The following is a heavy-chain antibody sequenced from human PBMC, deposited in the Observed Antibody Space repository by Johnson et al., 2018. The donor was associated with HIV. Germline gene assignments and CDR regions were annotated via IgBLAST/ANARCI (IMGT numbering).Heavy chain of an antibody. CDR1: GFTFSSYD. J-gene: IGHJ3*02. Sequence: VQLVESGGGLVQPGGSLRLSCAASGFTFSSYDMHWVRQTTGKGLEWVSAIGSAGDTYYPGSVNGRFTISRENAKNSLYLQMNSLRAGDTAVYYCAAGDVPALDIWGQGTMVTVSS. CDR3: AAGDVPALDI. CDR2: IGSAGDT. D-gene: IGHD2-21*02. V-gene: IGHV3-13*01.